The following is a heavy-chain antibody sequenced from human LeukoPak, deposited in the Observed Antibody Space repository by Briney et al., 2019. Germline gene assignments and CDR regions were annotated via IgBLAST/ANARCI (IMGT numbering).Heavy chain of an antibody. CDR2: IYSDGTT. D-gene: IGHD3-10*01. J-gene: IGHJ6*02. CDR1: KFTVSNNC. V-gene: IGHV3-53*01. Sequence: GGSLRLSCVGSKFTVSNNCMSWVRQAPGKGLEWVSVIYSDGTTFYSDSVKGRFTISRDNSKNILYLQMNSLRAEDTAVYYCVRERIYFGSGRDITDARLFYYYGMDVWGQGTTVTVSS. CDR3: VRERIYFGSGRDITDARLFYYYGMDV.